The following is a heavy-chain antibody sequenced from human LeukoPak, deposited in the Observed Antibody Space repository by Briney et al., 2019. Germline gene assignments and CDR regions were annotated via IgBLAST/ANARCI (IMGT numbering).Heavy chain of an antibody. CDR2: ISCYNGHT. V-gene: IGHV1-18*01. J-gene: IGHJ4*02. CDR1: GYSFTKYG. Sequence: VASVKVSCKASGYSFTKYGLNWVRQAPGQGLQWMGWISCYNGHTHYAQNFQGRVTMTTDTSTNTVYMELRGLRSDDTAIYYCARREGRSASPFFFDSWGQGTLVTVSS. CDR3: ARREGRSASPFFFDS. D-gene: IGHD6-6*01.